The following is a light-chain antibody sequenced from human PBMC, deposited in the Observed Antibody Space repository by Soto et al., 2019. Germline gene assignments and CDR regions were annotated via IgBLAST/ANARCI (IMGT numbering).Light chain of an antibody. CDR1: QSVSSSY. J-gene: IGKJ5*01. CDR2: GAS. Sequence: EIVLTPSPATPFLSQGERATLSCRASQSVSSSYLAWYQQKPGQAPRLLIYGASSRATGIPDRFSGSGSGTDFTLTISRLEPEDFAVYYCQQYGSSPPITFGQGTRLEIK. V-gene: IGKV3-20*01. CDR3: QQYGSSPPIT.